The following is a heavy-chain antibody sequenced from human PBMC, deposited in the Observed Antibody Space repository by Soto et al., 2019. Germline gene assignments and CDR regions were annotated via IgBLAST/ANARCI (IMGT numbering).Heavy chain of an antibody. CDR3: ATSPFPTHSFGMDV. CDR1: GYSFSSYW. Sequence: GESLKISCKASGYSFSSYWIAWVRQMPGKGLEWMGIIYPADSDIRYSESSEGHVTISVDKSISTAYLQWSSLKASDTAIYYCATSPFPTHSFGMDVWAQGTTVTVSS. V-gene: IGHV5-51*01. D-gene: IGHD2-2*01. J-gene: IGHJ6*02. CDR2: IYPADSDI.